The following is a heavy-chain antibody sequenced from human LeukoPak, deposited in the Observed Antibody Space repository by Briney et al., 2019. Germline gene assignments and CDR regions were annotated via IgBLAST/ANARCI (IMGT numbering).Heavy chain of an antibody. CDR3: AKDDSGYGFDY. CDR2: ISGSSSTI. Sequence: GGSLRLSCAASGFTFSSYSMNWVRQAPGKGLEWVSYISGSSSTIYYTDSVKGRFTISRDNSKNTLYLQKNSLRAEDTAVYYCAKDDSGYGFDYWGQGTLVTVSS. J-gene: IGHJ4*02. CDR1: GFTFSSYS. V-gene: IGHV3-48*01. D-gene: IGHD5-12*01.